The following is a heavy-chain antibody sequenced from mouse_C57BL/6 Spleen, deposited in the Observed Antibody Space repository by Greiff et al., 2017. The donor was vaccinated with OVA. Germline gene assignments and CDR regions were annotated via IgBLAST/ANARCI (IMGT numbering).Heavy chain of an antibody. D-gene: IGHD2-2*01. Sequence: QVQLQQPGAELVRPGSSVKLSCKASGYTFTSYWMHWVKQRPIQGLEWIGNIDPSDSETHYNQKFKDKATLTVDKSSSTAYMQLSSLTSEDSAVYYCASLIYYGYDYCDYWGQGTTLTVSS. V-gene: IGHV1-52*01. CDR2: IDPSDSET. CDR3: ASLIYYGYDYCDY. CDR1: GYTFTSYW. J-gene: IGHJ2*01.